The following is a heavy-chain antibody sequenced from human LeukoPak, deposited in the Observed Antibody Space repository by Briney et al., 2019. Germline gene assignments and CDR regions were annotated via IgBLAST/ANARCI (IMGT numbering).Heavy chain of an antibody. CDR1: GFTFSSYG. D-gene: IGHD3-10*01. V-gene: IGHV3-30*02. J-gene: IGHJ4*02. Sequence: PGGSLRLSCAASGFTFSSYGMHWVRQAPGKGLEWVAFIRYDGSNKYYADSVKGRFTISRDNSKNTLYLQMNSLRAEDTAVYYCALSGETLRSTDYWGQGTLVTVSS. CDR3: ALSGETLRSTDY. CDR2: IRYDGSNK.